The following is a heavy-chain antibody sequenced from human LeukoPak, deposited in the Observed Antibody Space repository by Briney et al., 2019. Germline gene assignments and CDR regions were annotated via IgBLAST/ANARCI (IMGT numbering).Heavy chain of an antibody. CDR3: AKRISGTTFY. V-gene: IGHV3-23*01. J-gene: IGHJ4*02. CDR2: ISGSGATT. Sequence: GGSLRLSCAASGFTFSSYVMSWVRQAPGKGLEWVSAISGSGATTSYADSVKGRFPISRDNSKNTLYLHMNSLSAEDTAVYYCAKRISGTTFYWGQGTLVTVSS. CDR1: GFTFSSYV. D-gene: IGHD1-20*01.